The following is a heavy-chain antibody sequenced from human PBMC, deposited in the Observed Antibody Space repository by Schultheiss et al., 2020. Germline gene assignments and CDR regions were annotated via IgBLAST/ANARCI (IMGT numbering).Heavy chain of an antibody. CDR3: ATRSSSSSGGWFDP. V-gene: IGHV4-39*01. Sequence: SETLSLTCTVSGGSISSSSYYWGWIRQPPGKGLEWIGSIYYSGSTYYNPSLKSRVTISVDTSKNQFSLKLSSVTAADTAVYYCATRSSSSSGGWFDPWGQGTLVNVYS. D-gene: IGHD6-6*01. CDR2: IYYSGST. J-gene: IGHJ5*02. CDR1: GGSISSSSYY.